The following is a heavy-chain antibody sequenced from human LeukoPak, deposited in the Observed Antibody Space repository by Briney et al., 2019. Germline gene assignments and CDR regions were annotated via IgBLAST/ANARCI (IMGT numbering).Heavy chain of an antibody. CDR2: IYTSGST. V-gene: IGHV4-4*07. J-gene: IGHJ4*02. CDR3: ARDTGNNYYGSGSYYDY. CDR1: GGSISSCY. D-gene: IGHD3-10*01. Sequence: SETLSLTCTVSGGSISSCYWSWIRQPAGKGLEWIGRIYTSGSTNYNPSLKSRVTMSVDTSKNQFSLKLSSVTAADTAVYYCARDTGNNYYGSGSYYDYWGQGTLVTVSS.